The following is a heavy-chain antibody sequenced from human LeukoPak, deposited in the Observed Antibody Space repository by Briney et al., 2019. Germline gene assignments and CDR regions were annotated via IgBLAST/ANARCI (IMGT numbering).Heavy chain of an antibody. CDR3: ARANTNCSSTSCYPGYYYYYMDV. J-gene: IGHJ6*03. CDR1: GGSFSGYY. Sequence: SETLSLTCAVYGGSFSGYYWSWIRQPPGKGLEWIGEINHSGSANYNPSLKSRVTISVDTSKNQFSLKLSSVTAADTAVYYCARANTNCSSTSCYPGYYYYYMDVWGKGTTVTVSS. CDR2: INHSGSA. D-gene: IGHD2-2*01. V-gene: IGHV4-34*01.